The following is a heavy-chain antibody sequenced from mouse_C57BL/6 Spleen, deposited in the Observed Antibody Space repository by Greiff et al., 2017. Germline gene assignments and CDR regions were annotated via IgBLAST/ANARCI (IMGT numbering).Heavy chain of an antibody. D-gene: IGHD2-5*01. Sequence: EVQLQESGEGLVKPGGSLKLSCAASGFTFSSYAMSWVRQTPEKRLEWVAYISSGGDYIYYADTVKGRFTISRDNARNTLYLQMSSLKSEDTAMYYCTRDHYYSNYFDYWGQGTTLTVSS. V-gene: IGHV5-9-1*02. CDR3: TRDHYYSNYFDY. CDR1: GFTFSSYA. J-gene: IGHJ2*01. CDR2: ISSGGDYI.